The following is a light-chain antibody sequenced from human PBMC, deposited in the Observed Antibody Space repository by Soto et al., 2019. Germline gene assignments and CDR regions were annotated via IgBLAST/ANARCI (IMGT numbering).Light chain of an antibody. V-gene: IGKV3-20*01. CDR3: QQYGSSYPWT. CDR2: GAS. CDR1: QSVSSNY. J-gene: IGKJ1*01. Sequence: EIVLTKSPGTMPLSPGERATLSCRASQSVSSNYLAWYQQKPGQAPRLLIYGASSRATGIPDRFSGSGSGTDFTLTIRRLEPEDFAVYYCQQYGSSYPWTFGQGTKVDIK.